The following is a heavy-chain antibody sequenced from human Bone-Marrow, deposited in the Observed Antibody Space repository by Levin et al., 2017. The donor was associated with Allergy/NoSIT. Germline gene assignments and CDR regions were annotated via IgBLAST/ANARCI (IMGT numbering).Heavy chain of an antibody. J-gene: IGHJ4*02. D-gene: IGHD6-13*01. Sequence: SQTLSLTCTVSGGSISSSSYYWGWIRQPPGKGLEWIGSIYYSGSTYYNPSLKSRVTISVDTSKNQFSLKLSSVTAADTAVYYCARRPVRREYSSSWPIDYWGQGTLVTVSS. CDR3: ARRPVRREYSSSWPIDY. CDR2: IYYSGST. V-gene: IGHV4-39*01. CDR1: GGSISSSSYY.